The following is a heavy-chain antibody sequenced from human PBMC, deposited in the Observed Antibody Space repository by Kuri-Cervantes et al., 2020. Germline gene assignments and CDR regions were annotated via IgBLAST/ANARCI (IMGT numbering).Heavy chain of an antibody. J-gene: IGHJ3*02. Sequence: ASVKVSCKASGGTFRTYAFSCVRQAPGQGLEWMGVIDPRGGTTVYAQKFQDRVTMTRDTSTTTVYMELSSLKSEDTAVYYCARDKSGSYHDAFDIWGQGTMVTVSS. V-gene: IGHV1-46*01. CDR3: ARDKSGSYHDAFDI. CDR2: IDPRGGTT. D-gene: IGHD1-26*01. CDR1: GGTFRTYA.